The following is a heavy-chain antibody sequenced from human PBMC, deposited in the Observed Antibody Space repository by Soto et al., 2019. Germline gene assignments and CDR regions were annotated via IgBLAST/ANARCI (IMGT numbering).Heavy chain of an antibody. CDR1: GFTISSNY. J-gene: IGHJ5*01. V-gene: IGHV3-53*01. CDR2: IYSGGST. Sequence: EVQLAESGGGLIQPGGSLRLSCAAAGFTISSNYMTWVRQAPGKELEWVSLIYSGGSTYYADSVKGRFTISRDNSKNTLYLQMNSLRAEDTAVYYCARGFNWLDFWGQGTLVTVSS. CDR3: ARGFNWLDF.